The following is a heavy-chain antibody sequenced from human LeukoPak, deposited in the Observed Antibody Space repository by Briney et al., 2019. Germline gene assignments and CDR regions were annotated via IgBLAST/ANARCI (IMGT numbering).Heavy chain of an antibody. V-gene: IGHV4-34*01. CDR1: GGSFSGYY. Sequence: KPSETLSLTCAVYGGSFSGYYWSWIRQPPGKGLEWIGEINHSGSTNYDPSLKSRVTISVDTSKNQFSLKLSSVTAADTAVYYCARDYSSGWGFDPWGQGTLVTVSS. CDR2: INHSGST. J-gene: IGHJ5*02. D-gene: IGHD6-19*01. CDR3: ARDYSSGWGFDP.